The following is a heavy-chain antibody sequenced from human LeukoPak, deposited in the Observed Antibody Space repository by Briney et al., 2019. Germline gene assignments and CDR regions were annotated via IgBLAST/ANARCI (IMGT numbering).Heavy chain of an antibody. J-gene: IGHJ6*02. CDR1: GFTFSSYA. CDR2: ISGSGGST. D-gene: IGHD6-13*01. Sequence: GGSLRLSCAASGFTFSSYAMSWVRQAPGRGLEWVSAISGSGGSTYYADSVKGRFTISRDNSKNTLYLQMNSLRAEDTAVYYCAKVIFSSSWYGSRYYYYYGMDVWGQGTTVTVSS. V-gene: IGHV3-23*01. CDR3: AKVIFSSSWYGSRYYYYYGMDV.